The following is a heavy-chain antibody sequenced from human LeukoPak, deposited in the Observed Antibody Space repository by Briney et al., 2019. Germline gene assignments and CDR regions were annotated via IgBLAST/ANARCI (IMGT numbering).Heavy chain of an antibody. J-gene: IGHJ4*02. Sequence: ASVKVSCKASGYTFTSYGISWVRQAPGQGLEWMGWISAYNGNTNYAQKLQGRVTMSTDTSTSTAYMELRSLRSDDTAVYYCASDILTGYYDYWGQGTLVTVSS. V-gene: IGHV1-18*01. CDR2: ISAYNGNT. CDR3: ASDILTGYYDY. CDR1: GYTFTSYG. D-gene: IGHD3-9*01.